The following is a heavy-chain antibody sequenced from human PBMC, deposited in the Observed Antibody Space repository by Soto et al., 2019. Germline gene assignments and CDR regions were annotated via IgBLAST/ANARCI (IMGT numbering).Heavy chain of an antibody. V-gene: IGHV3-33*01. D-gene: IGHD6-19*01. CDR3: ARDVIAAVAGPRGYFDY. Sequence: GGSLRLSCAAPGFTFSSYGMHWVRQAPGKGLEWVAVIWYDGSNKYYADSVKGRFTISRDNSKNTLYLQMNSLRAEDTAVYYCARDVIAAVAGPRGYFDYWGQGTLVTVSS. CDR2: IWYDGSNK. J-gene: IGHJ4*02. CDR1: GFTFSSYG.